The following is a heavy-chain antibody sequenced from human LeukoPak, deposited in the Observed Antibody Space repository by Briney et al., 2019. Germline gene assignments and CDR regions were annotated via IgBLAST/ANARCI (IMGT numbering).Heavy chain of an antibody. V-gene: IGHV3-74*01. CDR2: INSDGRNT. CDR1: GFTFSNYW. J-gene: IGHJ4*02. CDR3: ARDWLYSSGWAQNDY. Sequence: PGGSLRLSCIASGFTFSNYWMHWVRQAPGKGLVWVSRINSDGRNTSYADSVKGRFTISRDNAKNTLYLQMNSLRAEDTAIYYCARDWLYSSGWAQNDYWGQGTLVTVSS. D-gene: IGHD6-19*01.